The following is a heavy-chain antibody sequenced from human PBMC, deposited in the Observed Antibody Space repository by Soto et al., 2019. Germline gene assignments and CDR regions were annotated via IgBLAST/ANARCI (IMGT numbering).Heavy chain of an antibody. CDR1: GFIFSVYS. Sequence: GWSLRLSCAASGFIFSVYSMNWVRQAPGKGLEWISYINSGSSSIYYSDSVKGRFTISRDNAKNSLFLQMNSLRAEDTAVYYCASSASPEAYWGQGTMVTVSS. CDR3: ASSASPEAY. J-gene: IGHJ3*01. V-gene: IGHV3-48*01. CDR2: INSGSSSI. D-gene: IGHD1-26*01.